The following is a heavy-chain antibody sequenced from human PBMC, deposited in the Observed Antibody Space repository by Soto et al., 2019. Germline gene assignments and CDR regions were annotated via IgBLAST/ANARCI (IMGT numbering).Heavy chain of an antibody. Sequence: PGGSLGLSCSASGFTFSSYSMNWVRKVPGKGLEWVSYISSSSSNIKYADSVKGRFSISRDNAKNSLCLQMNSLRDEDTAVYFCARDGAAAGTCFDYWGQGISVTVSS. CDR1: GFTFSSYS. CDR2: ISSSSSNI. CDR3: ARDGAAAGTCFDY. V-gene: IGHV3-48*02. J-gene: IGHJ4*02. D-gene: IGHD6-13*01.